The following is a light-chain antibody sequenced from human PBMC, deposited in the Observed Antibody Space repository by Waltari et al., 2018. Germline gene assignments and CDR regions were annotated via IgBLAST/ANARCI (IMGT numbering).Light chain of an antibody. J-gene: IGLJ3*02. Sequence: QSALTQPAPVSGSLGQSNTISCHGIGSDIGASDFVLWYQPYPGKPPKLIISDVSTRPSEVSNRFSGSKSGNTASLAISGLQAEDEADYYCISYTNTYALGLFGGGTKLTVL. V-gene: IGLV2-14*03. CDR1: GSDIGASDF. CDR2: DVS. CDR3: ISYTNTYALGL.